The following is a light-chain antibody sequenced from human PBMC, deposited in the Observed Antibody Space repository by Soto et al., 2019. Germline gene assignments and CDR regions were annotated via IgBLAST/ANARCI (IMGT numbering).Light chain of an antibody. CDR1: RSLLHGSNNENF. V-gene: IGKV4-1*01. CDR2: WAS. J-gene: IGKJ4*01. CDR3: QQYFGIPLT. Sequence: DIVMTQSPDSLAVSLGERATINCKSSRSLLHGSNNENFLAWYQQRPGQPPTLLFYWASTRQSGVPERFSGSGSETDFTLTISSLRAEDVAVYYCQQYFGIPLTFGGGTKVEIK.